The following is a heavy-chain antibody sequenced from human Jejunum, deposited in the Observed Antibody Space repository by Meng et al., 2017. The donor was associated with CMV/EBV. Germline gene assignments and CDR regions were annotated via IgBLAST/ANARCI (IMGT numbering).Heavy chain of an antibody. CDR2: IYSGGST. D-gene: IGHD3-10*01. CDR1: GFTVSTNY. V-gene: IGHV3-66*02. J-gene: IGHJ6*02. Sequence: CAASGFTVSTNYMNWVRQAPGKGLEWVPVIYSGGSTYYAESVKGRFTISRDNSKNTLYLQMSSLRAEDTAVYYCARQEWFDYGLDVWGQGTTVTVSS. CDR3: ARQEWFDYGLDV.